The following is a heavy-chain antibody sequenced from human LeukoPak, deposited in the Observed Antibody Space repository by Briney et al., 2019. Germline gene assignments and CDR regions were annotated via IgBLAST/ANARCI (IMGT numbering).Heavy chain of an antibody. CDR2: ISGNGGST. J-gene: IGHJ4*02. CDR1: GFTFSSYA. Sequence: SWGSLRLSCAASGFTFSSYAMHWVCQAPGKGLEYVSAISGNGGSTYYADSVKGRFTISRDNSKNTLYLHMGSLRAEDMAMYYCAKGLYRGYGPVDYWGQGTLVTVSS. CDR3: AKGLYRGYGPVDY. D-gene: IGHD5-12*01. V-gene: IGHV3-64*02.